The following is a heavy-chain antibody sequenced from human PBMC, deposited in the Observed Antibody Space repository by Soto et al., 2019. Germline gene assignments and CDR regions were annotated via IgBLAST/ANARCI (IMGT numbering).Heavy chain of an antibody. D-gene: IGHD2-15*01. J-gene: IGHJ5*02. V-gene: IGHV1-8*01. CDR2: MNPNSGNT. CDR3: ASLYCSGGSCPKTLRS. Sequence: GASVKVSCKASGYTFTSYDINWVRQATGQGLEWMGWMNPNSGNTGYAQKFQGRVTMTRNTSISTAYMELSSLRSEDTAVYYCASLYCSGGSCPKTLRSWRQGTLVTVSS. CDR1: GYTFTSYD.